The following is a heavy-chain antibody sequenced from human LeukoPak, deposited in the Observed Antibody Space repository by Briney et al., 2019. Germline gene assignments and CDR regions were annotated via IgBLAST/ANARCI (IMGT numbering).Heavy chain of an antibody. CDR3: ARQGGTYYYDSSGYSDGGYFDY. D-gene: IGHD3-22*01. V-gene: IGHV4-34*01. J-gene: IGHJ4*02. Sequence: GSLRLSCAASGFTVSSNYMSWIRQPPGKGLEWTGEINHSGSTNYNPSLKSRVTISVDTSKNQFSLKLSSVTAADTAVYYCARQGGTYYYDSSGYSDGGYFDYWGQGTLVTVSS. CDR1: GFTVSSNY. CDR2: INHSGST.